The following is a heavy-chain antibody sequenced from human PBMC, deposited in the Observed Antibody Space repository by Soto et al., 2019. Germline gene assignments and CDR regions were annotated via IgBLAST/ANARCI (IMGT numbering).Heavy chain of an antibody. Sequence: SETLALTFTVSGGSLSSTSYYWGWIRQPPWKGLEWIGSIYYSGSTYYNPSLKSRVTISVDTSKNQFSLKLSSVTAADTAVYYCARLGYSYVYYYYGMDVWGQGTTVTVSS. V-gene: IGHV4-39*01. CDR1: GGSLSSTSYY. CDR2: IYYSGST. D-gene: IGHD5-18*01. J-gene: IGHJ6*02. CDR3: ARLGYSYVYYYYGMDV.